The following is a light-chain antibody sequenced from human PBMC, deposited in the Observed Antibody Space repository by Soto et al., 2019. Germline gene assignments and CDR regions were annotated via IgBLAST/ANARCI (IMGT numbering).Light chain of an antibody. J-gene: IGLJ1*01. V-gene: IGLV2-14*01. CDR2: EVS. CDR3: SSYTTTPTLEV. CDR1: SSDVGGYNY. Sequence: QSVLTQPASVSGSPGQSITISCTGTSSDVGGYNYVSWYQQQSGKAPKLMIHEVSNRPSGVSNRFSGSKSGNTASLTISGLQAEDEADYYCSSYTTTPTLEVFGTGNKVTVL.